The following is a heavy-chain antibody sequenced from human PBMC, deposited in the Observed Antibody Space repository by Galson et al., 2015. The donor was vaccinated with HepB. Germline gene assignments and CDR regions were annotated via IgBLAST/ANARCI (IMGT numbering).Heavy chain of an antibody. CDR1: GYTFTNYY. CDR2: SNPGGTTT. CDR3: ARDGTWVGDV. V-gene: IGHV1-46*01. J-gene: IGHJ6*04. D-gene: IGHD1-14*01. Sequence: SVKVSCKASGYTFTNYYVHWVRQAPGQGLEWMGVSNPGGTTTNYAQKFRDRVTMTRDTSTVTVYVDLSSLRSEDTAVYYCARDGTWVGDVWGKGTTVTVSS.